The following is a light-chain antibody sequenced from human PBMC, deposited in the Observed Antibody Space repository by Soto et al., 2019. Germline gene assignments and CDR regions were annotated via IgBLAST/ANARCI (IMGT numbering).Light chain of an antibody. CDR2: AAY. V-gene: IGKV1-39*01. Sequence: DIQMTQSPSSLSASVGDRVTITCRASQSISSYLNWYKQKSVKAPKLLIYAAYSLLSGVPSRFSGSGSGTDFTLTISSLQPEDFATYFCQQRYSTPWTFGQGTKVEIK. J-gene: IGKJ1*01. CDR1: QSISSY. CDR3: QQRYSTPWT.